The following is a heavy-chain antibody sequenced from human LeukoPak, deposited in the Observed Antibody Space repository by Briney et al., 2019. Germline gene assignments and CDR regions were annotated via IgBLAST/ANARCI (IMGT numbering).Heavy chain of an antibody. CDR3: AKFSGAAVGSFYFQH. V-gene: IGHV3-23*01. CDR2: ISGSGGST. D-gene: IGHD6-13*01. CDR1: GFTFSSYA. Sequence: GGSLRLSCAASGFTFSSYAMSWVRQAPGKVLEWVSAISGSGGSTYYADSVKGRFTISRDNSKNTLYLQMNSLRAEDTAVYYCAKFSGAAVGSFYFQHWGQGTLVTVSS. J-gene: IGHJ1*01.